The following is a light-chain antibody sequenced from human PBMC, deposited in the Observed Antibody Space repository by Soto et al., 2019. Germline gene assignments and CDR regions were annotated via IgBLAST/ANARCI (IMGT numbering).Light chain of an antibody. CDR2: RNN. CDR3: AAWDDSPSGRGVV. J-gene: IGLJ2*01. Sequence: QSVLTQPPSASGTPGQRVTISCSGSSSNIGSNYVYWYQQLPGTAPKLLIYRNNQRPSGVPDRFSGSKSGSSASLAISGLRSADEADYYCAAWDDSPSGRGVVFGGGTKLTVL. V-gene: IGLV1-47*01. CDR1: SSNIGSNY.